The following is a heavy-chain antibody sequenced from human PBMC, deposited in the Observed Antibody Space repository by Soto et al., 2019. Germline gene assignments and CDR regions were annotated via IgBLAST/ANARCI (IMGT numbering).Heavy chain of an antibody. Sequence: PGXCLKLSCKGSGYSFAGYWITWLRQKPWKGLEWMGRIDPSDSQTYYSPSFRGHVTISVTKSITTVFLQWSSLRASDTAMYYCARQIYDSDTGPNFQYYFDSWGQGTPVTVSS. CDR2: IDPSDSQT. D-gene: IGHD3-22*01. CDR3: ARQIYDSDTGPNFQYYFDS. V-gene: IGHV5-10-1*01. J-gene: IGHJ4*02. CDR1: GYSFAGYW.